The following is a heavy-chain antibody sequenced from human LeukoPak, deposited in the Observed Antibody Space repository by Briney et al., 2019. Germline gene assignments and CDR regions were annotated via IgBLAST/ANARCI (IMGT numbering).Heavy chain of an antibody. CDR3: ARGPGYGDSMYYFDY. CDR2: ISAYNGKT. D-gene: IGHD2-21*02. CDR1: GYIFTSYG. Sequence: ASVKVSCKASGYIFTSYGISWVRQAPGQGLEWMGWISAYNGKTNYAQKLQGRVTMTTDTSTTTVYMEVRSLRSDDTAVYYCARGPGYGDSMYYFDYWGQGTLVTVS. J-gene: IGHJ4*02. V-gene: IGHV1-18*04.